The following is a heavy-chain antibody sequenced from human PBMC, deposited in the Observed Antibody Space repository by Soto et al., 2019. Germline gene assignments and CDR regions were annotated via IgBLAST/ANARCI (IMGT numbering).Heavy chain of an antibody. Sequence: ASVKVSCKASGYTFTGYYMHWVRQAPGQGLEWMGWISAYNGNTNYAQKLQGRVTMTTDTSTSTAYMELRSLRSDDTAVYYCAIRYYYDSSGYPPEAFDIWGQGTMVT. CDR3: AIRYYYDSSGYPPEAFDI. V-gene: IGHV1-18*04. J-gene: IGHJ3*02. CDR2: ISAYNGNT. CDR1: GYTFTGYY. D-gene: IGHD3-22*01.